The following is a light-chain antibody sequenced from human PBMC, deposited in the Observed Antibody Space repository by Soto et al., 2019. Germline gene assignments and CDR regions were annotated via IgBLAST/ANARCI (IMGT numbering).Light chain of an antibody. V-gene: IGLV2-11*01. CDR3: CSYAGRSPVV. CDR1: SSDVGEYNY. CDR2: DVT. J-gene: IGLJ2*01. Sequence: QSALTQPRSVSGSPGQSVTISCTGSSSDVGEYNYVSWYQHHPGKAPKLMLYDVTNRPSGVPVRFSGSKSGNTASLTISGLQAEDEADYYCCSYAGRSPVVFGGGTQLTVL.